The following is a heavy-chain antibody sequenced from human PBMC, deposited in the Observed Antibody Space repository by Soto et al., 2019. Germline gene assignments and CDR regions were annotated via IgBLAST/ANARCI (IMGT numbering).Heavy chain of an antibody. CDR2: ISANGQGI. Sequence: PVGSLRLSCAASGFTFNNYAMSWVRQAPGKGLEWVSAISANGQGIYCADSVKGRFIISRDSSKNTVFLHMDSLTAEDTAVYYCAKDRNYPRDQFHNWGQGTLVTVSS. J-gene: IGHJ4*02. V-gene: IGHV3-23*01. D-gene: IGHD1-7*01. CDR3: AKDRNYPRDQFHN. CDR1: GFTFNNYA.